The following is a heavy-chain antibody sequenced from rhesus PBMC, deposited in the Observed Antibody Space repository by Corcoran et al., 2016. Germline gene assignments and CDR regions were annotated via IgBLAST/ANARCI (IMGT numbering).Heavy chain of an antibody. V-gene: IGHV4-165*02. Sequence: QVQLQESGPGLVKPSETLSLTYAVSGGSISGFYWNWIRQPPGKGLEWLGYIGGSSAITSYTPSLNSRVSSSTATSKSHFSLKLRSVTAADTAMYYCARSQGVAAALDYWGQGVLGTVSS. CDR1: GGSISGFY. D-gene: IGHD6-43*01. CDR2: IGGSSAIT. J-gene: IGHJ4*01. CDR3: ARSQGVAAALDY.